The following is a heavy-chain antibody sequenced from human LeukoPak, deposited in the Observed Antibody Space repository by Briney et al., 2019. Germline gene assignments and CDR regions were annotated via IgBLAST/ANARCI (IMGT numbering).Heavy chain of an antibody. Sequence: GASVKVSCKASGGTFSSYAISWVRQAPGQGLEWMGGIIPIFGTANYAQKFQGRVTITTDESTSTAYMELSSLRSEDTAVYYCARDRDTMVRGVTPKDYWGQGTLVTVSS. CDR3: ARDRDTMVRGVTPKDY. CDR2: IIPIFGTA. V-gene: IGHV1-69*05. J-gene: IGHJ4*02. D-gene: IGHD3-10*01. CDR1: GGTFSSYA.